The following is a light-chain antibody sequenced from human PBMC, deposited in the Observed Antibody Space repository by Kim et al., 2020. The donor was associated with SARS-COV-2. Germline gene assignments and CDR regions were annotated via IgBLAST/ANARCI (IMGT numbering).Light chain of an antibody. V-gene: IGKV1-8*01. CDR2: AAY. CDR1: QGISSY. CDR3: QQYNTYPWT. J-gene: IGKJ1*01. Sequence: ASTGDRVTITCRASQGISSYLAWYQHQPGEAPKLVLYAAYSLQSGVPSRFSGSGSGTDFTLTISCLQSEDFATYYCQQYNTYPWTFGQGTKVDIK.